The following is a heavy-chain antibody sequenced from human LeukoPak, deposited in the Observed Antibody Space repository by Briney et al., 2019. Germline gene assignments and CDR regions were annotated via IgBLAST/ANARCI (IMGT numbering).Heavy chain of an antibody. Sequence: GGSLRLSCAASGFTFSSYGMHWVRQAPGKGLEWVAFIRYDGSNKYYADSVKGRFTISRDNSKNTLYLQMNSLRAEDTDVYYCAKGTFYYYGSGSYYNAPDYWGQGPLVTVSS. J-gene: IGHJ4*02. CDR2: IRYDGSNK. V-gene: IGHV3-30*02. CDR1: GFTFSSYG. CDR3: AKGTFYYYGSGSYYNAPDY. D-gene: IGHD3-10*01.